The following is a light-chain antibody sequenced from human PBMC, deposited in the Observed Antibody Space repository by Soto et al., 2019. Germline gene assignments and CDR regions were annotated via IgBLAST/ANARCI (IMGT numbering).Light chain of an antibody. J-gene: IGLJ3*02. Sequence: QSVLTQPPSVYGAPGQRVTISCTASSSNIGAGYDVHWYQQLPGTAPKLLIYGNSNRPSGVPDRFSGSKSGTSASLAITGLQAYDEADYYCQSYDSSLSGSVFGGRTKLTVL. CDR2: GNS. CDR3: QSYDSSLSGSV. CDR1: SSNIGAGYD. V-gene: IGLV1-40*01.